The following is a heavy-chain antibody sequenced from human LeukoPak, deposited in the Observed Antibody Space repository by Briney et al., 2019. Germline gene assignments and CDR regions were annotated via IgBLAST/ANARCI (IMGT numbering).Heavy chain of an antibody. CDR1: GFTFSSYS. CDR2: ISSSSSYI. D-gene: IGHD2-2*01. Sequence: GGSLRLSCAASGFTFSSYSMNWVRQAPGKGLEWVSSISSSSSYIYYADSVKGRFTISRDNAKNSLYLQMNSLRAEDTAVYYCARDQTRYCSSTSCYTGFDYWGQGTLVTVSS. CDR3: ARDQTRYCSSTSCYTGFDY. V-gene: IGHV3-21*01. J-gene: IGHJ4*02.